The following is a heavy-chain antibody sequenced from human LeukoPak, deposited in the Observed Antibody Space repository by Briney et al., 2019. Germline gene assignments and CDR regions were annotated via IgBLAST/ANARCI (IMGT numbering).Heavy chain of an antibody. Sequence: SETLSLTCTVSGGSISSYYWSWIRQPAGKGLEWIGRIYTSGSTNYNPSLKSRVTMSVDTSKNQFSLKLSSVTAADTAVYYCARAVTMVRGVISDSYYYYYMDVWGKGTTVTVSS. CDR1: GGSISSYY. D-gene: IGHD3-10*01. CDR2: IYTSGST. CDR3: ARAVTMVRGVISDSYYYYYMDV. J-gene: IGHJ6*03. V-gene: IGHV4-4*07.